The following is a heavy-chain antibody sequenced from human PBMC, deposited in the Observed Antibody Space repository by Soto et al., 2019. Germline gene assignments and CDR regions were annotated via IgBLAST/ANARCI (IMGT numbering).Heavy chain of an antibody. Sequence: PSETLSLTCTVSGGSISSSSYYWGWIRQPPGKGLEWIGSIYYSGSTYYNPSLKSRVTISVDTSKNQFSLKLSSVTAADTAVYYCARSTSCDGCDYYYYGMDVWGQGTTVTVSS. CDR1: GGSISSSSYY. CDR3: ARSTSCDGCDYYYYGMDV. J-gene: IGHJ6*02. CDR2: IYYSGST. D-gene: IGHD2-2*01. V-gene: IGHV4-39*01.